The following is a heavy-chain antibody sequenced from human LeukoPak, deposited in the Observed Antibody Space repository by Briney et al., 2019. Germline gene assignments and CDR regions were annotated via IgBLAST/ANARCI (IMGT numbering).Heavy chain of an antibody. D-gene: IGHD3-22*01. V-gene: IGHV3-48*04. CDR3: TTYYDSGPSKD. Sequence: PGGSLRLSCAASGFTFSTYNMNWVRQAPGKGLEWVSFISSGSEIIYYADSVKGRFTISRDNTKNSLYLQMNSLSAEDTAMYYCTTYYDSGPSKDWGQGTLVTVSS. CDR1: GFTFSTYN. CDR2: ISSGSEII. J-gene: IGHJ4*02.